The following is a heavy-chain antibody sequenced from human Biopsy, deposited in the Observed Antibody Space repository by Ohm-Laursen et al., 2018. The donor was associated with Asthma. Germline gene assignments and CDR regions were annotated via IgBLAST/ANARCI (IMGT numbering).Heavy chain of an antibody. CDR3: ARDAPTGGYIDY. CDR2: ITSSNSYI. V-gene: IGHV3-21*01. D-gene: IGHD7-27*01. CDR1: GFTFSGYT. J-gene: IGHJ4*02. Sequence: SLRLSCSASGFTFSGYTMNWVRQAPGKGLEWVSSITSSNSYIFYADSVKGRFTISRDNPRNSLYLQMNSLRAEDTAVYYCARDAPTGGYIDYWGLGTLVTVSS.